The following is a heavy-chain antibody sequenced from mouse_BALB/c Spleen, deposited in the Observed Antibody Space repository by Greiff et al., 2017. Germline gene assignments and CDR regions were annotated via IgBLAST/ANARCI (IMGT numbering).Heavy chain of an antibody. D-gene: IGHD2-2*01. V-gene: IGHV2-9*02. CDR3: ARGRWLPLYAMDY. CDR2: IWAGGST. Sequence: QVKLKESGPGLVAPSQSLSITCTVSGFSLTSYGVHWVRQPPGKGLEWLGVIWAGGSTNYNSALMSRLSISKDNSKSQVFLKMNSLQTDDTAMYYCARGRWLPLYAMDYWGQGTSVTVSS. CDR1: GFSLTSYG. J-gene: IGHJ4*01.